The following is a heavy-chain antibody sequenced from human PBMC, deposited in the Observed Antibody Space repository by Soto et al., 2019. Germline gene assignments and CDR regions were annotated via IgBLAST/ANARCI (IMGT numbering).Heavy chain of an antibody. CDR2: IIPIIGPA. CDR3: ARDLGTTIAGPPRRETYGWVDP. Sequence: VQLVQSGAEVKRPGSSVKLSCKASGGTFTYYGINWVRQAPGQGLEWMGGIIPIIGPATYAQKFQGRLTITADKSTSTAYLELSSLGSEDTALYYCARDLGTTIAGPPRRETYGWVDPWGQGTLVNVSS. CDR1: GGTFTYYG. D-gene: IGHD3-22*01. V-gene: IGHV1-69*06. J-gene: IGHJ5*02.